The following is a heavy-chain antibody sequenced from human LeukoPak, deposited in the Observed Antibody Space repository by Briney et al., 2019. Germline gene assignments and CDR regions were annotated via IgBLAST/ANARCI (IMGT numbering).Heavy chain of an antibody. V-gene: IGHV3-7*01. Sequence: PGGSLRLSCATSGFNFSDSWMNWVRQAPGKGLEWVANIKQDGSEKYYVDSVKGRFTISRDNAKNSLYLQMNSLRAEDTSVYYCTSLPLMIVVEGDAFDIWGQGTMVTDSS. D-gene: IGHD3-22*01. J-gene: IGHJ3*02. CDR2: IKQDGSEK. CDR1: GFNFSDSW. CDR3: TSLPLMIVVEGDAFDI.